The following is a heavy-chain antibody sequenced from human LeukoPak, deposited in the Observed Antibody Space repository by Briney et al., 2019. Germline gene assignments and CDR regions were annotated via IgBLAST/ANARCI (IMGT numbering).Heavy chain of an antibody. CDR2: ISSSSSYI. Sequence: PGGSLRLSRAASGFTFSSYSMNWVRQAPGKGLEWVSSISSSSSYIYYADSVKGRFTISRDNAKNSLYLQMNSLRAEDTAVYYCARDIDGSGWYDYWGQGTLVTVSS. CDR3: ARDIDGSGWYDY. V-gene: IGHV3-21*01. D-gene: IGHD6-19*01. CDR1: GFTFSSYS. J-gene: IGHJ4*02.